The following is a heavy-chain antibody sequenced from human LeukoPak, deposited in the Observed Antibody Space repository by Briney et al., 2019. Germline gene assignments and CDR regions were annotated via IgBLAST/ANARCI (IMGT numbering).Heavy chain of an antibody. CDR3: ARTMYYYDSSGYYPDAFDI. Sequence: GESLKISCKGSGYSFTSYWIGWVRQMPGKGLEWMGIIYPGDSDTRYSPSFQGQVTISADKSISTAYLQWSSLKASDTAMYYRARTMYYYDSSGYYPDAFDIWGQGTMVTVSS. CDR2: IYPGDSDT. V-gene: IGHV5-51*01. J-gene: IGHJ3*02. D-gene: IGHD3-22*01. CDR1: GYSFTSYW.